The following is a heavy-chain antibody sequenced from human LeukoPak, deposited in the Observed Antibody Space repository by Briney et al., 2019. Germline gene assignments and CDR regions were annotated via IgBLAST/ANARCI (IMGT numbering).Heavy chain of an antibody. V-gene: IGHV5-51*01. CDR3: ARVPIAAAGYYFYYYMDV. J-gene: IGHJ6*03. CDR2: IYPGDSDT. Sequence: GESLKISCKGSGYSFTSYWIGWVRQMPGKGLEWMGIIYPGDSDTRYSPSFQGQVTISADKSISTAYLQWSSLKASDTAMYYCARVPIAAAGYYFYYYMDVWGKGTTVAVSS. D-gene: IGHD6-13*01. CDR1: GYSFTSYW.